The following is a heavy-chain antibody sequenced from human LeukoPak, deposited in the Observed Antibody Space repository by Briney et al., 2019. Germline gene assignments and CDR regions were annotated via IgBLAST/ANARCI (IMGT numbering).Heavy chain of an antibody. J-gene: IGHJ6*03. CDR2: IRGSGGST. Sequence: GGSLRLSCAASGFMFSSYAMGWVRQAPGKGLEWVSIIRGSGGSTFYADSVKGRFTISRDNSKNTLYLQMNSLRAEDTAVYYCARTDYGGNYHYYYYMDVWGKGTTVTVSS. D-gene: IGHD4-23*01. CDR1: GFMFSSYA. CDR3: ARTDYGGNYHYYYYMDV. V-gene: IGHV3-23*01.